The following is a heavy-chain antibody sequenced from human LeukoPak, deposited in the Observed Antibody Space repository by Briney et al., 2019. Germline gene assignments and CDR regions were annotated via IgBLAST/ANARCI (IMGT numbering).Heavy chain of an antibody. D-gene: IGHD3-10*01. CDR3: ARGRAGNYYNHNDY. Sequence: QPGGSLRLSCAASGFSISGYWMHWVRQAPGKGLVWVSRSNGDGSITAYADSVKGRFTISRDNAKNTLYLQMNSLRAEDTAVYYCARGRAGNYYNHNDYWGQGTLVTVSS. J-gene: IGHJ4*02. V-gene: IGHV3-74*01. CDR1: GFSISGYW. CDR2: SNGDGSIT.